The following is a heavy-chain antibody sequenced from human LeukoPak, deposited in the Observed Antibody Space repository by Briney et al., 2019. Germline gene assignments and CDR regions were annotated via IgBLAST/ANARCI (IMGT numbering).Heavy chain of an antibody. CDR2: IKQDGSEK. J-gene: IGHJ4*02. CDR1: GFTFSSYW. CDR3: ASRDGSGSYYRYFDY. D-gene: IGHD3-10*01. V-gene: IGHV3-7*03. Sequence: GGSLILSCAASGFTFSSYWMSWVRQAPGKGLEWVANIKQDGSEKYYVDSVKGRFTISRDNAKNSLYLQMNSLRAEDTAVYYCASRDGSGSYYRYFDYWGQGTLVTVSS.